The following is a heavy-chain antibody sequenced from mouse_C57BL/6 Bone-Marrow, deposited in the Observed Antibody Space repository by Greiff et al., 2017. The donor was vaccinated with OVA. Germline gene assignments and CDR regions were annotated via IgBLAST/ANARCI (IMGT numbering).Heavy chain of an antibody. Sequence: EVMLVESGGGLVKPGGSLKLSCAASGFTFSSYAMSWVRQTPEKRLEWVATISDGGSYTYYPDNVKGRFTISRDNAKNNLYLQMSHLKSEDTAMYYCARETAQALYWGQGTLVTVSA. D-gene: IGHD3-2*02. J-gene: IGHJ3*01. V-gene: IGHV5-4*01. CDR1: GFTFSSYA. CDR2: ISDGGSYT. CDR3: ARETAQALY.